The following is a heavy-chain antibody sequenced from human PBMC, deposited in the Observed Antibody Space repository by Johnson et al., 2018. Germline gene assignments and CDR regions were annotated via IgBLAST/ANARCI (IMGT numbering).Heavy chain of an antibody. Sequence: VQLVESGGGLVQPGRSLRLSCTASGFTFGDYAMSWFRQAPGKGLEWVGFIRSKAYGGTTEYAASVNGRFTISRDDSKSIAYLQMNSLKTEDTAVYYCTRPGYSSGWYLAEYFQHWGQGTLVTVSS. CDR2: IRSKAYGGTT. J-gene: IGHJ1*01. CDR1: GFTFGDYA. D-gene: IGHD6-19*01. V-gene: IGHV3-49*03. CDR3: TRPGYSSGWYLAEYFQH.